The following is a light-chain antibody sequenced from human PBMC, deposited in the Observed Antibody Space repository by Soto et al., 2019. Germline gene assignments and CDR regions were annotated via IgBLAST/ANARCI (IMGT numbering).Light chain of an antibody. CDR3: QQYGNSPPP. J-gene: IGKJ4*01. Sequence: EIVLTQSPGTVSLSPGERATLSCRASQSVSNNYLAWYQQKPGQALRLLIYGASRRATGIPDRFSGSGSGTDFTLTISRLEPEDFAVYHCQQYGNSPPPFGGGTKVDIK. CDR1: QSVSNNY. V-gene: IGKV3-20*01. CDR2: GAS.